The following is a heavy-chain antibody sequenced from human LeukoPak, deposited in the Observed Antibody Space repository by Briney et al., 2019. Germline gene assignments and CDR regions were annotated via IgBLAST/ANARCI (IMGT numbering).Heavy chain of an antibody. Sequence: SGGSLRLSCKASGFTFSDYYINWIRQAPGKGLEWPSYISGNSRHIQYAESVKGRFTISRDNGLQLLYLQMDSLTDADTAIYFCARDLNRGMDVWGRGTTVTVSS. CDR3: ARDLNRGMDV. CDR1: GFTFSDYY. J-gene: IGHJ6*02. V-gene: IGHV3-11*01. CDR2: ISGNSRHI.